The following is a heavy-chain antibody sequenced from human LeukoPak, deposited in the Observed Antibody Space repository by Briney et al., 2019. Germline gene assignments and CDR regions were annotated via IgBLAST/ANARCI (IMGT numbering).Heavy chain of an antibody. V-gene: IGHV1-24*01. CDR2: FDPEDGET. J-gene: IGHJ6*02. D-gene: IGHD2-15*01. CDR1: GYTLAELS. Sequence: GASVKVSCKVSGYTLAELSMHWVRQAPGKGIEWMGGFDPEDGETFYAQKFQGRVTMTEDTSTDTAYMELSSLRSEDTAVYYCATDTPTGEYCSGGSCYYKNYYYYGMDVWGQGTTVTVSS. CDR3: ATDTPTGEYCSGGSCYYKNYYYYGMDV.